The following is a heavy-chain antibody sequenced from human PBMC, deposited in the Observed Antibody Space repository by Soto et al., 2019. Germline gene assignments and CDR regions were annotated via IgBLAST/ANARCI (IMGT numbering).Heavy chain of an antibody. Sequence: SETLSLTCTVSGGSISSYYWSWIRQPPGKGLEWTGYIYYSGSTNYNPSLKSRVTISVDTSKNQFSLKLSSVTAADTAVYYCARRHYGYYFDYWGQGTLVTVSS. V-gene: IGHV4-59*08. CDR1: GGSISSYY. CDR3: ARRHYGYYFDY. CDR2: IYYSGST. J-gene: IGHJ4*02. D-gene: IGHD3-10*01.